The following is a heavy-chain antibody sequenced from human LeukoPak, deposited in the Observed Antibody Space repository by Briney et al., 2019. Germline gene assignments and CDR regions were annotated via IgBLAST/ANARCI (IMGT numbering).Heavy chain of an antibody. J-gene: IGHJ5*02. V-gene: IGHV4-59*01. Sequence: SETLSLTCTVSGGSISSYYWSWIRQPPGKGLEWSGEIYYSGSTNYNPSLKSRVTISVDTSKNQFSLKLSSVTAADTAVYYCARDRDSSSWYGSGFDPWGQGTLVTVSS. CDR1: GGSISSYY. CDR2: IYYSGST. CDR3: ARDRDSSSWYGSGFDP. D-gene: IGHD6-13*01.